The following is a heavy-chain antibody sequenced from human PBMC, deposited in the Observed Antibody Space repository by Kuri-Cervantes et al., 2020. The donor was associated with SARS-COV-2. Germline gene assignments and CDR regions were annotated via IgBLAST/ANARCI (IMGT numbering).Heavy chain of an antibody. CDR3: ARVPKNYDFWSGEFFDMDV. V-gene: IGHV3-74*01. J-gene: IGHJ6*02. CDR1: GFTFSGHW. D-gene: IGHD3-3*01. Sequence: GESLKISCAASGFTFSGHWIHWVRQAPGKGLVWVSRINPDGSYTNNADSVKGRFTLSRDNSKNTLYLQMNSLRAEDTAVYYCARVPKNYDFWSGEFFDMDVWGQGTTVTVSS. CDR2: INPDGSYT.